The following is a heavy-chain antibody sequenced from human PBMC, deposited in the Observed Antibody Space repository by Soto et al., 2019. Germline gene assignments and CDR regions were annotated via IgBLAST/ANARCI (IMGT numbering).Heavy chain of an antibody. Sequence: QVHLVQSGAEVKKPDASVKVSCQGSGYAFTTYGITWVRQAPGQGLEWMGWISAHNGNTNYAQKLQGRVTVTRDTSTSTAYMELRSLRYDDTAVYYCARGRYGDYWGQGAVVTGSS. V-gene: IGHV1-18*01. CDR1: GYAFTTYG. CDR2: ISAHNGNT. J-gene: IGHJ4*02. CDR3: ARGRYGDY. D-gene: IGHD1-1*01.